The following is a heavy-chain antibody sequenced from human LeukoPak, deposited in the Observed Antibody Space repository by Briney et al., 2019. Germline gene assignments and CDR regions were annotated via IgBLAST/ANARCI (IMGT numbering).Heavy chain of an antibody. J-gene: IGHJ4*02. CDR2: IRSDGSDT. D-gene: IGHD2-2*01. V-gene: IGHV3-74*01. Sequence: GGSLRLSCAASGFTFSDTWMHWVRQAPGEGLVWVSRIRSDGSDTRYAESVKGRFTISRDNAKNTLYLQMNSLGAEDTAVYYCARGGTSGYSSTRHFWGGNYYFDYWGQGSLVTVSS. CDR1: GFTFSDTW. CDR3: ARGGTSGYSSTRHFWGGNYYFDY.